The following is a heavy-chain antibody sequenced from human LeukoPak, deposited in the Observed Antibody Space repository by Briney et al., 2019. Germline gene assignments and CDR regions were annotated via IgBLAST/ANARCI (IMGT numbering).Heavy chain of an antibody. V-gene: IGHV3-21*01. CDR2: VSSGSPSL. D-gene: IGHD6-19*01. Sequence: GGPLRFSVAASGFPFSTYSRNWFRQAPGKGLNWVSSVSSGSPSLLYADSVKGRFTISRDNAKNSLYLQMNSLRAEDTAVYWCAREAGSGEEWYFDLWGRGTRVTVSS. CDR3: AREAGSGEEWYFDL. J-gene: IGHJ2*01. CDR1: GFPFSTYS.